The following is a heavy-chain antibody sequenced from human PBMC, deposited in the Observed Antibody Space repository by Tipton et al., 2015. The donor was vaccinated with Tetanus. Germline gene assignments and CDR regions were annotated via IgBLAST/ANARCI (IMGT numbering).Heavy chain of an antibody. CDR3: ARAHCSDGVCNFDF. J-gene: IGHJ4*02. V-gene: IGHV5-51*01. CDR1: GYIFTNYW. Sequence: QLVQSGGEVKKPGESLKISCKGSGYIFTNYWIGWVRQKPGKGLEWMGVIYPGDSDTRYSPSCQGQVTISVDKSINTACLQWSSLKASGASMFYCARAHCSDGVCNFDFWGQGALGTVAS. CDR2: IYPGDSDT. D-gene: IGHD2-15*01.